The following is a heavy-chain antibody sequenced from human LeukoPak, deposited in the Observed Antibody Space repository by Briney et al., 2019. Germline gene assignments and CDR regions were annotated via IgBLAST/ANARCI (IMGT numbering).Heavy chain of an antibody. CDR1: GDSISTNHW. J-gene: IGHJ4*02. V-gene: IGHV4-30-2*01. D-gene: IGHD3-10*01. CDR3: ARGRRFLDY. CDR2: IYHSGST. Sequence: TLSLTCAVSGDSISTNHWWSWIRQPPGKGLEWIGYIYHSGSTYYNPSLKSRVTISVDRSKNQFSLKLSSVTAADTAVYYCARGRRFLDYWGQGTLVTVSS.